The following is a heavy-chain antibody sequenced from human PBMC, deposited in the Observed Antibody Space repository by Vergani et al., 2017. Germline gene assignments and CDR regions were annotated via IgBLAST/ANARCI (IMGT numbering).Heavy chain of an antibody. CDR3: ARGAVSDDYDFWGGYYKRIMRADYYYYMDV. V-gene: IGHV4-59*01. J-gene: IGHJ6*03. CDR1: GGSISSYY. Sequence: QVQLQESGPGLVKPSETLSLTCTVSGGSISSYYWSWIRQPPGKGLEWIGYIYYSGSTNYNPSLKSRVTISVDTSKNQFSLKLSSVTAADTAVYYWARGAVSDDYDFWGGYYKRIMRADYYYYMDVWGKGTTVTVSS. D-gene: IGHD3-3*01. CDR2: IYYSGST.